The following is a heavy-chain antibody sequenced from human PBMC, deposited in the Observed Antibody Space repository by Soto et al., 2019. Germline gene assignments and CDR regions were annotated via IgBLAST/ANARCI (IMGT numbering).Heavy chain of an antibody. D-gene: IGHD3-3*01. CDR3: AKSIDFWSGSYDF. V-gene: IGHV3-23*01. Sequence: GSLRLSCAASGLTFSSYGMSWVRQAPGKGLEWVSAISGSGASTYYADSVKGRFTISRDNSKNTLYLQMNGLRAEDSAVYYCAKSIDFWSGSYDFWGQGTLVTVSS. J-gene: IGHJ4*02. CDR1: GLTFSSYG. CDR2: ISGSGAST.